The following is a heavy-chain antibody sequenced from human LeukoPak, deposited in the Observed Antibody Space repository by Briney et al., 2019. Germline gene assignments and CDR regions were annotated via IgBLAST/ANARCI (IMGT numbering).Heavy chain of an antibody. CDR3: ARGPDYGSPGAFDI. J-gene: IGHJ3*02. CDR1: GSTFTSYS. Sequence: ASVKVSCKASGSTFTSYSISWVRQAPGQGLEWMGWISAYNGNTNYAQKLQGRVTMTTDTSTTPAYMELRSLRSDDTAVYYCARGPDYGSPGAFDIWGQGTMVTVSS. D-gene: IGHD4-17*01. CDR2: ISAYNGNT. V-gene: IGHV1-18*01.